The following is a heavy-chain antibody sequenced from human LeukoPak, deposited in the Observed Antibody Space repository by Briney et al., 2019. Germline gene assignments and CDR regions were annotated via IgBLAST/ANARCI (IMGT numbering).Heavy chain of an antibody. J-gene: IGHJ4*02. CDR2: IKCDGSEK. D-gene: IGHD2-2*01. Sequence: GGSLRLSCAASGFTFSSSWMHWVCQAPEKGLEWVADIKCDGSEKYYVDSVKGRLTISRDNAKNSLYLQVNSLRAEDMTVYYCVREGCSSTSCYAYFDYWGQGTLVTVSS. CDR1: GFTFSSSW. CDR3: VREGCSSTSCYAYFDY. V-gene: IGHV3-52*01.